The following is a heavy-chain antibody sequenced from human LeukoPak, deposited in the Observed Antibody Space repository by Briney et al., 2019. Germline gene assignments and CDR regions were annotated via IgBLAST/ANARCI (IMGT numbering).Heavy chain of an antibody. CDR3: ATATSYYDSRGYYYPDY. V-gene: IGHV1-69-2*01. J-gene: IGHJ4*02. CDR2: VDPEDGER. Sequence: ASVKISCKASGYTFTDYYIHWVQQAPGKRLEWMGRVDPEDGERKYAEKFQGRVTITADTSTDTAYMELSSLRSEDTAVYYCATATSYYDSRGYYYPDYWGQGTLVTVSS. CDR1: GYTFTDYY. D-gene: IGHD3-22*01.